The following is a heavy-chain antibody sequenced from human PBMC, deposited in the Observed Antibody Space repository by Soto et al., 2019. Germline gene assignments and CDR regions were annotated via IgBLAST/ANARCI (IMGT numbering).Heavy chain of an antibody. CDR3: ARDVWSRASGPPDS. CDR2: ISWNSGTI. CDR1: GFSFDDYA. V-gene: IGHV3-9*01. D-gene: IGHD3-10*01. Sequence: LRLSCAASGFSFDDYAMHWVRQVPGKGLEWITGISWNSGTIGYADSVKGRFTISRDNAKNSLYLQMNSLRAEDTAFYYCARDVWSRASGPPDSWGQGTLVTVSS. J-gene: IGHJ5*02.